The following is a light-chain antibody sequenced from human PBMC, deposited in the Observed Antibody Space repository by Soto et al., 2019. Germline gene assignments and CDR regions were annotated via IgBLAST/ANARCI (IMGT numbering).Light chain of an antibody. Sequence: EIVLTQSPGTVSLSPVELATLSFRASQSISNNFLAWYQHKPGQAPRLLMHGAFNRASGIPDRFSGSASGTDFTLTISRLEPEDFAVYYCQQYNSWTFGQGTKVDIK. V-gene: IGKV3-20*01. CDR2: GAF. CDR3: QQYNSWT. J-gene: IGKJ1*01. CDR1: QSISNNF.